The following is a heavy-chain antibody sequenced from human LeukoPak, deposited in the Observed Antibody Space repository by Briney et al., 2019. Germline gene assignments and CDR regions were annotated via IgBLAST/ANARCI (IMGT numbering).Heavy chain of an antibody. D-gene: IGHD3-16*01. J-gene: IGHJ3*02. Sequence: ASVKVSCKAFGYTFTSNYMHWVRQAPGQGPEWMGVISPSGGSTTYAQKFQGRVTLTRDMSTSTDYLELSSLRSEDTAVFYCAREGVFQAFDIWGQGTMVTVSS. CDR2: ISPSGGST. CDR1: GYTFTSNY. CDR3: AREGVFQAFDI. V-gene: IGHV1-46*01.